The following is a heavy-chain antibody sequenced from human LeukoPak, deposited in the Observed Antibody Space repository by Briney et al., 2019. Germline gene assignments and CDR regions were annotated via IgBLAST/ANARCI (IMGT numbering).Heavy chain of an antibody. J-gene: IGHJ6*03. CDR1: GYTFTSYD. CDR2: MNPNSGNT. CDR3: ARGGSSNYDNMDYYYYMDV. V-gene: IGHV1-8*03. D-gene: IGHD4-11*01. Sequence: ASVKVSCKASGYTFTSYDINWVRQATGQGLEWMGWMNPNSGNTGYAQKFQGRVTITRNTSISTAYMELSSLRSEDTAVYYCARGGSSNYDNMDYYYYMDVWGKGTTVTVSS.